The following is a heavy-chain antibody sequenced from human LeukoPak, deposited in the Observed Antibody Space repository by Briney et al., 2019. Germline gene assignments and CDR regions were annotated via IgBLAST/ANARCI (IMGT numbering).Heavy chain of an antibody. CDR2: ISSSCSYI. CDR3: ARDRTGIAARYFDY. V-gene: IGHV3-21*01. Sequence: GGSLRLSCAASGFTFSSYSMNWVRQAPGKGLEWVSSISSSCSYIYYADSVKGRFTISRDNAKNSLYLQMNSLRAEDTAVYYCARDRTGIAARYFDYWGQGTLVTVSS. CDR1: GFTFSSYS. J-gene: IGHJ4*02. D-gene: IGHD6-6*01.